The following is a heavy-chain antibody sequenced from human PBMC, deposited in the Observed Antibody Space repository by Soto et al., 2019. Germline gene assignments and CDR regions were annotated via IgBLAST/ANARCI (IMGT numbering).Heavy chain of an antibody. CDR1: GDSVSSSSAS. CDR3: AGRNGWYSY. J-gene: IGHJ4*02. CDR2: TYYRSKWFN. V-gene: IGHV6-1*01. Sequence: KQSQTLSLTCAISGDSVSSSSASWNWIRQSPSRGLEWLGRTYYRSKWFNDYAPSVQSRIIINPDTSKNQLSLQLNSVTPEDTAVYYCAGRNGWYSYWGQGMLVTVSS. D-gene: IGHD6-19*01.